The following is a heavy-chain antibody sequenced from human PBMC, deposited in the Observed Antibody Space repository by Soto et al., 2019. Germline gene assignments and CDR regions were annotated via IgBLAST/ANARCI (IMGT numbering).Heavy chain of an antibody. D-gene: IGHD3-22*01. V-gene: IGHV4-31*03. CDR2: IYYSGST. CDR1: GGSISSGGYY. Sequence: PSETLSLTCTVSGGSISSGGYYWSWIRQHPGKGLEWIGYIYYSGSTYYNPSLKSRVTISVDTSKNQFSLKLSSVTAADTAVYYCARDSHYDSSRFDYWGQGTLVTVSS. CDR3: ARDSHYDSSRFDY. J-gene: IGHJ4*02.